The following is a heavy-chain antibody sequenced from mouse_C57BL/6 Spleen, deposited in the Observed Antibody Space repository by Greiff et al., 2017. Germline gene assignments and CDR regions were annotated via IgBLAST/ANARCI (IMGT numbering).Heavy chain of an antibody. CDR1: GYTFTSSW. D-gene: IGHD2-14*01. CDR3: ARSGEYDEDWFAY. V-gene: IGHV1-72*01. CDR2: IDPNSGGT. Sequence: QVQLQQPGAELVKPGASVKLSCKASGYTFTSSWMHWVKQRPGRGLEWIGRIDPNSGGTKYNEKFKSKATLTVDKPSSTAYMHLSSLTSEDSAVDYCARSGEYDEDWFAYWGQGTLVTVSA. J-gene: IGHJ3*01.